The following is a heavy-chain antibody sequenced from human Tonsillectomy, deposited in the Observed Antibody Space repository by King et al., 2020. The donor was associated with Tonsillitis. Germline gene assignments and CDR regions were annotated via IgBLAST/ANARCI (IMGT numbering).Heavy chain of an antibody. J-gene: IGHJ5*02. D-gene: IGHD1-7*01. CDR3: AGNARGTNWFGP. CDR1: GNTFTGYY. V-gene: IGHV1-2*04. CDR2: INPNSGGT. Sequence: QLVQSGAEVKKAGASVKVSCKASGNTFTGYYMHWVRQAPGQGLEWRGWINPNSGGTNYAQKFQGWVTMTRDTSISTAYMWLSRLRSDDTAVYYCAGNARGTNWFGPWGQGTLVTVSS.